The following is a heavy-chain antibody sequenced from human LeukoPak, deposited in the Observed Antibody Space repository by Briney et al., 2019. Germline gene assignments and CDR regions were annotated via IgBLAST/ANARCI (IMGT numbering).Heavy chain of an antibody. V-gene: IGHV3-7*03. Sequence: GSLRLSCAASGFIFGTYWMSWVRQPPGKRLEWVANIKQDGSETYYVDSVKGRFTMSRDNAKNLLYLQMNRLRAEDTAVYYCVREFRYGDFDYWGQGTLVTVSS. CDR2: IKQDGSET. CDR3: VREFRYGDFDY. CDR1: GFIFGTYW. D-gene: IGHD4-17*01. J-gene: IGHJ4*01.